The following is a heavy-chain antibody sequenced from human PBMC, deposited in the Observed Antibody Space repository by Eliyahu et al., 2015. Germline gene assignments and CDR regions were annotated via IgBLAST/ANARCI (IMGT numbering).Heavy chain of an antibody. J-gene: IGHJ3*01. CDR1: GFXXFGSYG. CDR3: AKDTHNSGVNGFAF. Sequence: QVQLVESGGGVVQRGGSLRLACAASGFXXFGSYGMHWIRQAPGKGLEWVAAISFDGWNKFYAASVRGRFTISRDNSENTLHLRMNSLSDEDAAVYYCAKDTHNSGVNGFAFWGQGTMVTVAS. CDR2: ISFDGWNK. D-gene: IGHD2-15*01. V-gene: IGHV3-30*18.